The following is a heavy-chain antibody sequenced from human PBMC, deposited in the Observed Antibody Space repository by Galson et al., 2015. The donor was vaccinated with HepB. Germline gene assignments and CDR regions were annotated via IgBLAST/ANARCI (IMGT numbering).Heavy chain of an antibody. J-gene: IGHJ6*02. V-gene: IGHV4-34*01. CDR1: GGSFSGYY. Sequence: SETLSLTCAVYGGSFSGYYWSWIRQPPGKGLEWIGEINHSGSTNYNPSLKSRVTISVDTSKNQFSLKLSSVTAADTAVYYCARGARYYDILTGYRGSNYYYYGMDVWGQGTTVTVSS. CDR3: ARGARYYDILTGYRGSNYYYYGMDV. D-gene: IGHD3-9*01. CDR2: INHSGST.